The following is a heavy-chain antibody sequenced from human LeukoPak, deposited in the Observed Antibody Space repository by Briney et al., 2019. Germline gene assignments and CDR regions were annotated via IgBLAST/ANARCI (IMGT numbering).Heavy chain of an antibody. CDR2: ISYDGSNK. Sequence: GGSLRLSCAASGFTFSSYGMHWVRQAPGKGLEWVAVISYDGSNKYYADSVKGRFTTSRDNSKNTLYLQMNSLRAEDTAVYYCAKGDYYGSGSYYFIGYWGQGTLVTVSS. D-gene: IGHD3-10*01. CDR1: GFTFSSYG. J-gene: IGHJ4*02. V-gene: IGHV3-30*18. CDR3: AKGDYYGSGSYYFIGY.